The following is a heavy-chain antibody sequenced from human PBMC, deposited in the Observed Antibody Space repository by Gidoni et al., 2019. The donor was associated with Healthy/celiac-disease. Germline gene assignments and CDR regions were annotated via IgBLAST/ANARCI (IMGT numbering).Heavy chain of an antibody. D-gene: IGHD5-12*01. Sequence: QVQLVESGGGLVKPGGSLRLSCAASGFTFSDYYMSWIRQAPGKGLEWISYISSSSSYTNYADSVKGRFTISRDNAKSSLYLQMNSLRAEDTAVYYCASAYSGYVKLGAFDYWGQGTLVTVSS. CDR2: ISSSSSYT. V-gene: IGHV3-11*05. CDR1: GFTFSDYY. CDR3: ASAYSGYVKLGAFDY. J-gene: IGHJ4*02.